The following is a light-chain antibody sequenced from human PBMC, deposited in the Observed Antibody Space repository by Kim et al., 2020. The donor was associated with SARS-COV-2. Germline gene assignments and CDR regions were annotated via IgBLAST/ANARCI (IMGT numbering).Light chain of an antibody. Sequence: GQRVTISCSGSSSNIGINVVNWYQQLPGTATKLLIYDSNQRPSGVPDRFSGSKSGTSASLAISGLQSEDEADYFCATWDDSLTGFVLGTGTKVTVL. CDR1: SSNIGINV. CDR2: DSN. J-gene: IGLJ1*01. V-gene: IGLV1-44*01. CDR3: ATWDDSLTGFV.